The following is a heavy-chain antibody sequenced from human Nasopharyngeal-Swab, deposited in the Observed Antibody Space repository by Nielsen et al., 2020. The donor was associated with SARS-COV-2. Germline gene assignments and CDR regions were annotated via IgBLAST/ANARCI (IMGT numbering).Heavy chain of an antibody. CDR3: ARPHYYDSSGYYGPYYYYGMDA. V-gene: IGHV3-21*01. D-gene: IGHD3-22*01. J-gene: IGHJ6*02. CDR2: ISSSSSYI. Sequence: GESLKISCAASGFTFSSYSMNWVRQAPGKGLEWVSSISSSSSYIYYADSVKGRFTISRDNAKNSLYLQMNSLRAEDTAVYYCARPHYYDSSGYYGPYYYYGMDAWGQGTTVTVSS. CDR1: GFTFSSYS.